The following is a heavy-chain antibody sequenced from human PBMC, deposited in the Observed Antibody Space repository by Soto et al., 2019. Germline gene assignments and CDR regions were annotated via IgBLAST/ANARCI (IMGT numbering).Heavy chain of an antibody. J-gene: IGHJ3*02. CDR2: ISSSSSYI. D-gene: IGHD3-10*01. CDR1: GFTFSSYS. CDR3: ARDLMGDYYGSGSYVLSAFDI. Sequence: GGSLRLSCAASGFTFSSYSMNWVRQAPGKGLEWVSSISSSSSYIYYADSVKGRFTISRDNAKNSLYLQMNSLRAEDTAVYYCARDLMGDYYGSGSYVLSAFDIWGQGTMVTVSS. V-gene: IGHV3-21*01.